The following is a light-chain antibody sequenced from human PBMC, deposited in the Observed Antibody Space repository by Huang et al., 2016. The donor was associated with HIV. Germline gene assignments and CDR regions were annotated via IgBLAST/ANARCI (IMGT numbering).Light chain of an antibody. V-gene: IGKV3-20*01. CDR2: GAS. CDR1: QSVSSSY. Sequence: EIVLTQSPGTLSLSPGERATLSCRASQSVSSSYLAWYQQKPGQAPRLRIYGASSRATGIPDRFSGSGSGTDFTLTISRLEPEDFAVYYCQQYNNLRYTFGQGTKLEIK. CDR3: QQYNNLRYT. J-gene: IGKJ2*01.